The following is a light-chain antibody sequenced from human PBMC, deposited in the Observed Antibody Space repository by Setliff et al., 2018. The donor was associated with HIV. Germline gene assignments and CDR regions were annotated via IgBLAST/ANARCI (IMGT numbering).Light chain of an antibody. Sequence: QSALTQPASVSGSPGQSITISCTGTSSDIGAYKYVSWYQQHPDKAPKVIIYDVSNRPSGVSNRFSGSKSGNTASLTISGLQAEDGADYYCSSYTTIRSLLFGGGTKVTVL. J-gene: IGLJ2*01. CDR2: DVS. CDR1: SSDIGAYKY. CDR3: SSYTTIRSLL. V-gene: IGLV2-14*03.